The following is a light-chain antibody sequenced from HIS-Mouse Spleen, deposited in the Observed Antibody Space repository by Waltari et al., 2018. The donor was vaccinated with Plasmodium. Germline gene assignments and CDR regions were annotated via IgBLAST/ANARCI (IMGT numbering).Light chain of an antibody. CDR3: NSRDSSGNHQV. CDR2: GKN. CDR1: SLRSYY. Sequence: SSELTQDPAVSVALGQTVRITCQGDSLRSYYASWYQQKPGQAPVLVIIGKNNRPSGIPVLFSGSSSGNTASLTITGAQAEDEADYYCNSRDSSGNHQVFGGGTKLTVL. V-gene: IGLV3-19*01. J-gene: IGLJ3*02.